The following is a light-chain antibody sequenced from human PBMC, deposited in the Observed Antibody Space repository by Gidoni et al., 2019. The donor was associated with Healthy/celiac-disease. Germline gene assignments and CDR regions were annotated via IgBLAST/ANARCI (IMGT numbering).Light chain of an antibody. CDR3: QQYGSSLLT. V-gene: IGKV3-20*01. Sequence: EIVLTQSPVTLSLSPGERATLSCRASQSVSSSYLAWYQQKPGQAPRLLIYGASSRATGIPDRFSGSGSGTDFSLPISRLEHEDFAVYYCQQYGSSLLTFGGGTKVEIK. J-gene: IGKJ4*01. CDR1: QSVSSSY. CDR2: GAS.